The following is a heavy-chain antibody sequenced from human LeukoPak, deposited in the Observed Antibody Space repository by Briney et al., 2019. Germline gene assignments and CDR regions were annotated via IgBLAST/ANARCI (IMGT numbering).Heavy chain of an antibody. CDR1: GFIFSSYG. J-gene: IGHJ5*02. CDR3: VKDGEYYGSGSVGWFDP. CDR2: ISGSGSGGST. D-gene: IGHD3-10*01. Sequence: GGTLRLSCAASGFIFSSYGMTWVRQAPGKGLEWGSAISGSGSGGSTYYADSVKGRFTISRDNSKNMLYLQMNSLRPEDTAVYYCVKDGEYYGSGSVGWFDPWGQGTLVTVSS. V-gene: IGHV3-23*01.